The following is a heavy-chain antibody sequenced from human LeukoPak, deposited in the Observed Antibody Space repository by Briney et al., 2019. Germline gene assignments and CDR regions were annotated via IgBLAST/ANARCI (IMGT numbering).Heavy chain of an antibody. D-gene: IGHD1-26*01. Sequence: ASEKVSCKASGYTFTDYYMHWVRQAPGQGLEWMGWINPNSSGTNYAQKFQGRVTMTRDTSISTAYMELSRLRSDDTAVYYCAREWEPYYYMDVWGKGTTVTISS. CDR2: INPNSSGT. J-gene: IGHJ6*03. V-gene: IGHV1-2*02. CDR1: GYTFTDYY. CDR3: AREWEPYYYMDV.